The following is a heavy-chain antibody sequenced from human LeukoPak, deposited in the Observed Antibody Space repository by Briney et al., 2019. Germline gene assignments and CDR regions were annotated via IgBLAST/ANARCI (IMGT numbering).Heavy chain of an antibody. Sequence: ASVKVSCKASGYTFSKYAIAWVRQAPGQGLEWMGWIGASNGNTNYQQKLQGRVTMTTDTSTTTAYMELRSLRSDDTAVYYCARFYYDFWSGENYYYHYMDVWGKGTTVTVSS. D-gene: IGHD3-3*01. V-gene: IGHV1-18*01. J-gene: IGHJ6*03. CDR1: GYTFSKYA. CDR2: IGASNGNT. CDR3: ARFYYDFWSGENYYYHYMDV.